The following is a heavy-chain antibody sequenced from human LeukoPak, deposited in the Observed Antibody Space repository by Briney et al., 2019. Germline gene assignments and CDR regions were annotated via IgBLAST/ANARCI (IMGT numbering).Heavy chain of an antibody. CDR1: GFTVSSNY. D-gene: IGHD1-26*01. V-gene: IGHV3-66*02. CDR3: ARESGSYSAFDY. CDR2: IYSGGTT. Sequence: GSLRLSCAASGFTVSSNYMSWVRQAPGKGLEWVSVIYSGGTTYYVDSVKGRFTISRGNSKNTLYLQINSLRAEDAAVYYCARESGSYSAFDYWGQGTLVTVSS. J-gene: IGHJ4*02.